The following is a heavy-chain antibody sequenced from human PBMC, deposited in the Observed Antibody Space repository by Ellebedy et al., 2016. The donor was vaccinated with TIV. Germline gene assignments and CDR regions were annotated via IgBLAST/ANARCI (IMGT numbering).Heavy chain of an antibody. CDR1: GYTFTGYY. CDR2: INSKSGGT. Sequence: ASVKVSCXASGYTFTGYYMHWVRQAPGHGLEWMGWINSKSGGTKYAEAFQGRVTMTRDTSFNTVYMDLSRVTSDDTAVYYCARGPDSSDYLESWGQGTLVTVPS. V-gene: IGHV1-2*02. D-gene: IGHD3-22*01. CDR3: ARGPDSSDYLES. J-gene: IGHJ5*02.